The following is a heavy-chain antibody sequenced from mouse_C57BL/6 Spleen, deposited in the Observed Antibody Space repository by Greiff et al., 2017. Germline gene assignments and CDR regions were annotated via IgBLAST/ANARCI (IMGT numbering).Heavy chain of an antibody. D-gene: IGHD2-4*01. CDR2: IYPRSGNT. Sequence: QVQLKQSGAELARPGASVKLSCKASGYTFTSYGISWVKQRTGQGLEWIGEIYPRSGNTYYNEKFKGKATLTADKSSSTADMELRSLTSEDSAVYFCVYDYDGGFAYWGQGTLVTVSA. CDR1: GYTFTSYG. V-gene: IGHV1-81*01. J-gene: IGHJ3*01. CDR3: VYDYDGGFAY.